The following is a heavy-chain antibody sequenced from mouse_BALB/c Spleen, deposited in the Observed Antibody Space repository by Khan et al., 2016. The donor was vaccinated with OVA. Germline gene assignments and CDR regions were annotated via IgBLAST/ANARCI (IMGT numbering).Heavy chain of an antibody. CDR3: AKGIWSYYFALDY. CDR1: GFSLTDYG. CDR2: IWGGGST. V-gene: IGHV2-6-5*01. J-gene: IGHJ4*01. Sequence: QVQLKESGPGLVAPSQSLSITCTVSGFSLTDYGVSWIRQLPGKGLEWLGVIWGGGSTYYNSALKSRLSLSKDNSKSQVFLKMNSLQTDDTAMYCCAKGIWSYYFALDYWGQGTSVTVSS. D-gene: IGHD1-1*02.